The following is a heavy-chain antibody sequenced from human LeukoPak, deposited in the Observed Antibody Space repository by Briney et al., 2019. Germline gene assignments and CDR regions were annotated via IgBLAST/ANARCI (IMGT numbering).Heavy chain of an antibody. V-gene: IGHV1-2*02. CDR1: GYTFTDHY. J-gene: IGHJ4*02. D-gene: IGHD6-13*01. CDR3: TTNAAALDY. CDR2: INPSNNGA. Sequence: ASVKVSCKASGYTFTDHYIHWVRQAPGQGLEWMGWINPSNNGANYAQKFQGKVVMTRDTSISTAYAELTRLTSDDTAVYYCTTNAAALDYWGQGTLVTVSS.